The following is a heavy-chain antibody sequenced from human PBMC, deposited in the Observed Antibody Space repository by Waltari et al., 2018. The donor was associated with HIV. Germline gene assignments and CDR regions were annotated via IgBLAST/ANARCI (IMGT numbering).Heavy chain of an antibody. CDR3: VTSAPFNY. V-gene: IGHV3-74*01. J-gene: IGHJ4*02. CDR1: GFTLSGAW. D-gene: IGHD3-10*01. Sequence: EVQLVESGGGLVLPGESLRLSCVASGFTLSGAWMHLVRQVPGKRLVWVSRINSDGTTTLYADSVKGRFTISRDDAKNTLYLQMNNLRAEDTAIYYCVTSAPFNYWGQGTLVTVSS. CDR2: INSDGTTT.